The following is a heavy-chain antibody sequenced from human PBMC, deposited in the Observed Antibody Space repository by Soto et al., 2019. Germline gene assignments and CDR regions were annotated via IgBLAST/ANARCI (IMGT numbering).Heavy chain of an antibody. CDR2: IAYDGRNK. V-gene: IGHV3-30*04. CDR1: GFTFSSYA. Sequence: QVQLVESGGGVVQPGRSLRLSCAASGFTFSSYAMHWVRQAPGKGLEWVAVIAYDGRNKYYADSVKGRFTISRDNSKHTLYLQMNSLRIEDKAVYYCARELERVFDYWGQGTLVTVSS. CDR3: ARELERVFDY. J-gene: IGHJ4*02. D-gene: IGHD1-1*01.